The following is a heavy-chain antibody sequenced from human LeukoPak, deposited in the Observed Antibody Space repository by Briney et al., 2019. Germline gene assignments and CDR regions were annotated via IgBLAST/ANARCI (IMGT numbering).Heavy chain of an antibody. V-gene: IGHV7-4-1*02. CDR1: GYTFTSYG. J-gene: IGHJ4*02. CDR3: ARDYPRYSSSPRTFDY. D-gene: IGHD6-13*01. CDR2: INTKTGNP. Sequence: GASVKVSCKASGYTFTSYGISWVRQAPGQGLEWMGWINTKTGNPTSAQGFTGRFVFSLDTSVNTAYPQISSLKAEDTAVYYCARDYPRYSSSPRTFDYWGQGTLVTVSS.